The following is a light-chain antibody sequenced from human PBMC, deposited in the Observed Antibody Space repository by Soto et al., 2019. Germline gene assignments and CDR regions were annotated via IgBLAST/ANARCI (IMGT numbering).Light chain of an antibody. Sequence: DIQMTQSPSTLSASVGDRVTITCRAGQTISDWLAWYQQKPGKAPKFLIYKASILESGVPSRFSGSGSGTEFTLTISSLQPDDFATYCCQQYNGVFGQGNKVEIK. V-gene: IGKV1-5*03. CDR3: QQYNGV. J-gene: IGKJ1*01. CDR1: QTISDW. CDR2: KAS.